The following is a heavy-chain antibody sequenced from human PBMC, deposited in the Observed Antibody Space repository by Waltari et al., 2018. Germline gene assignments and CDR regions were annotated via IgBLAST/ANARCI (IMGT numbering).Heavy chain of an antibody. V-gene: IGHV3-7*04. J-gene: IGHJ2*01. CDR2: SRQDEGEK. CDR3: VRRASAILDL. D-gene: IGHD2-2*01. CDR1: GFTFQNYW. Sequence: EVQLVVSGGGLVQPGGSLSLSCTASGFTFQNYWMSWVRQTPGKGLEWVAKSRQDEGEKYYAVSVKGRFTISRDNAKNSLYLQMNSLRAQDTAIYYCVRRASAILDLWGRGSLVTVSS.